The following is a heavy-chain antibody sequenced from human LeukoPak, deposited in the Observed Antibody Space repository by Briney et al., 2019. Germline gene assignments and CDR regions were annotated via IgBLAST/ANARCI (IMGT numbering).Heavy chain of an antibody. Sequence: SQTLSLTCAISGDSVSRDSIAWNWIRQSPSRGLEWLGRTYYKSAWYNDYAVSVEGRIIINPDTSKNQFSLQLNSVTPEDTAVYYCARGTGWPQFDYWGQGTLVTVSS. CDR2: TYYKSAWYN. D-gene: IGHD6-19*01. V-gene: IGHV6-1*01. CDR1: GDSVSRDSIA. CDR3: ARGTGWPQFDY. J-gene: IGHJ4*02.